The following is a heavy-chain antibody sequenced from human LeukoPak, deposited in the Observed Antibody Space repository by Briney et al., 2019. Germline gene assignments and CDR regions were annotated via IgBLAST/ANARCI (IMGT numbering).Heavy chain of an antibody. D-gene: IGHD2-21*01. V-gene: IGHV4-61*01. CDR2: IYYSGST. Sequence: SETLSLTCSVSGYSLTTNYSWGWIRQPPGKGLEWIGYIYYSGSTNYNPSLKSRVTISVDTSKNQFSLKLSSVTAADTAVYYCARGVVIAPQTFDYWGQGTLVTVSS. J-gene: IGHJ4*02. CDR3: ARGVVIAPQTFDY. CDR1: GYSLTTNYS.